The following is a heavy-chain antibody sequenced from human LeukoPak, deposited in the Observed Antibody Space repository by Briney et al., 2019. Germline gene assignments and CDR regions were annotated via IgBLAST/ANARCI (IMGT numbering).Heavy chain of an antibody. CDR2: ISSSSSYI. CDR3: ARGGSDSSGYYHFDY. D-gene: IGHD3-22*01. CDR1: GFLFSRHA. J-gene: IGHJ4*02. V-gene: IGHV3-21*01. Sequence: GGSLRLSCTASGFLFSRHAMSWVRQAPGKGPEWVSSISSSSSYIYYADSVKGRFTISRDNAKNSLYLQMNSLRAEDTAVYYCARGGSDSSGYYHFDYWGQGTLVTVSS.